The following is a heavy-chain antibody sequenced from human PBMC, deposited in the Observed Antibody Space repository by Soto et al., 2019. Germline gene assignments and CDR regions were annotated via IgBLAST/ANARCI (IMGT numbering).Heavy chain of an antibody. V-gene: IGHV4-34*01. CDR1: GGSFSGYY. D-gene: IGHD3-16*02. Sequence: PSETLSLTYAVYGGSFSGYYWSWIRQPPGKGLEWIGEINHSGSTNYNPSLKSRVTISVDTSKNQFSLKLSSVTAADTAVYYCARGRLVYDYVWGSYRFDYWGQGTLVTVSS. CDR2: INHSGST. J-gene: IGHJ4*02. CDR3: ARGRLVYDYVWGSYRFDY.